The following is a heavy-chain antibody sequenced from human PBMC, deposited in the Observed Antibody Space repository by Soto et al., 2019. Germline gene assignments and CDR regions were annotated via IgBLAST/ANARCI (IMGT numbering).Heavy chain of an antibody. CDR3: AINLGYYDSSGYFDF. Sequence: GGSLRLSCAASGFTFSDSYMSWIRQAPGKGLEWVSYISSSDSIIYYSDSVKGRFIISRDNAKNSLYLQMNRLRAEDTAVYYCAINLGYYDSSGYFDFWGQGTLVTVSS. J-gene: IGHJ4*02. V-gene: IGHV3-11*01. D-gene: IGHD3-22*01. CDR1: GFTFSDSY. CDR2: ISSSDSII.